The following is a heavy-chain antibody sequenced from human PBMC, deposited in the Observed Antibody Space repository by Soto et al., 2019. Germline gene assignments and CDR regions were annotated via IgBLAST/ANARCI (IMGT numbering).Heavy chain of an antibody. D-gene: IGHD6-19*01. CDR1: GFTFSNYA. CDR3: AKDPDTFQYSSGWSPYMGV. J-gene: IGHJ6*02. CDR2: ISDSGDNT. Sequence: GGALRLSCAASGFTFSNYAMNWVRQAPGKGLEWVSGISDSGDNTFYADSVRGRFTVSRDNSKNTLYLQMDSLRAEDTAVFYCAKDPDTFQYSSGWSPYMGVRGQGPTVPVCS. V-gene: IGHV3-23*01.